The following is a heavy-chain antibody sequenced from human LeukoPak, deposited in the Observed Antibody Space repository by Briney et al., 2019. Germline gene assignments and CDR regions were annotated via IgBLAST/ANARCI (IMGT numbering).Heavy chain of an antibody. J-gene: IGHJ4*02. V-gene: IGHV4-61*02. CDR2: IYTSGST. Sequence: SETLSLTCTVSGGSISSGSYYWSWIRQPAGKGLEWIGRIYTSGSTNYNPSLKSRVTMSVDTSKNQFSLRLSSVTAADTAVYYCAREKLLDGVADWGQGTLVTVSS. CDR1: GGSISSGSYY. D-gene: IGHD5-24*01. CDR3: AREKLLDGVAD.